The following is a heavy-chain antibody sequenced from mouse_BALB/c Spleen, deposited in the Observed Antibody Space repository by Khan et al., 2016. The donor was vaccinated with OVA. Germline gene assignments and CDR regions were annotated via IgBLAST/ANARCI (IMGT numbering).Heavy chain of an antibody. D-gene: IGHD2-14*01. V-gene: IGHV2-6-4*01. CDR2: IWAGGGT. Sequence: QVQLKQSGPGLVAPSQSLSLTCTVSGFSLSRYNIHWVRQPPGKGLEWLGMIWAGGGTDYNSTLKSMLNISQDNSQSHVFLKMNSLQTYDTAMYYCARAYYRYDGYYAMDFWGQGTSVTVSS. CDR3: ARAYYRYDGYYAMDF. CDR1: GFSLSRYN. J-gene: IGHJ4*01.